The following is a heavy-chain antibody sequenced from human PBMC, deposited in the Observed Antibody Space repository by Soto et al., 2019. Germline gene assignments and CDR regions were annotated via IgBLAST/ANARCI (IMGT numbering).Heavy chain of an antibody. J-gene: IGHJ3*02. CDR3: ARGQTAAAGTSDAFDI. V-gene: IGHV3-21*01. Sequence: GGSLRLSCAASGFTFSSYSMNWVRQAPGKGLEWVSSISSSSSYIYYADSVKGRFTISRDNAKNSLYLQMNSLRAEDTAVYYCARGQTAAAGTSDAFDIWGQGTMVTVSS. CDR2: ISSSSSYI. D-gene: IGHD6-13*01. CDR1: GFTFSSYS.